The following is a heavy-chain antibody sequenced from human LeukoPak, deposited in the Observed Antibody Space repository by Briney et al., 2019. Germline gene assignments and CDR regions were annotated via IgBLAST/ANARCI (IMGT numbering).Heavy chain of an antibody. CDR1: GGSISSYY. J-gene: IGHJ4*02. CDR2: ISSSSSTI. Sequence: PSETLSLTCTVSGGSISSYYWSWIRQPPGKGLEWVSYISSSSSTIYYADSVKGRFTIPRDNAKNSLYLQMNSLRAEDTAVYYCARDSSSGYDSDYWGQGTLVTVSS. CDR3: ARDSSSGYDSDY. D-gene: IGHD5-12*01. V-gene: IGHV3-48*01.